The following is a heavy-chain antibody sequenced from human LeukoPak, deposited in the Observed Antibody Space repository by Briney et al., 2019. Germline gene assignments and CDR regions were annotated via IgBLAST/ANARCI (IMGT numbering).Heavy chain of an antibody. CDR1: GFTFDDYA. V-gene: IGHV3-9*01. D-gene: IGHD1-7*01. CDR3: AKDYSWNYRYFDY. J-gene: IGHJ4*02. CDR2: ISWNSGSI. Sequence: PGRSLRLSCAASGFTFDDYAMHWVRQAPGKGLEWVPGISWNSGSIGYADSVKGRFTISRDNAKNSLYLQMNSLRAEDTALYYCAKDYSWNYRYFDYWGQGTLVTVSS.